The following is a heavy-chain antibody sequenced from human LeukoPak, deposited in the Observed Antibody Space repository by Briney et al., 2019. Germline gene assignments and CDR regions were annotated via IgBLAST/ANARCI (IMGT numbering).Heavy chain of an antibody. CDR1: GFTFSNYC. D-gene: IGHD3-22*01. CDR2: ISSSGSTI. V-gene: IGHV3-11*04. CDR3: ARVNYDSNHDAFDI. Sequence: GGSLRLSCAASGFTFSNYCMNWVRQAPGKGLEWVSYISSSGSTIYYADSVKGRFTISRDNAKNSLYLQMNSLRAEDTAVYYCARVNYDSNHDAFDIWGQGTMVTVSS. J-gene: IGHJ3*02.